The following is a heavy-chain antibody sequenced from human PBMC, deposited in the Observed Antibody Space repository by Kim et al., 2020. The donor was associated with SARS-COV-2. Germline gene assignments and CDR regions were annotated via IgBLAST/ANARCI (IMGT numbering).Heavy chain of an antibody. CDR2: IYYSGST. D-gene: IGHD2-15*01. J-gene: IGHJ3*02. CDR1: GGSISSGGYY. CDR3: ARYCSGGSCPRETFDI. Sequence: SETLSLTCTVSGGSISSGGYYWSWIRQHPGKGLEWIGYIYYSGSTYYNPSLKSRVTISVDTSKNQFSLKLSSVTAADTAVYYCARYCSGGSCPRETFDIWGQGTMVTVSS. V-gene: IGHV4-31*03.